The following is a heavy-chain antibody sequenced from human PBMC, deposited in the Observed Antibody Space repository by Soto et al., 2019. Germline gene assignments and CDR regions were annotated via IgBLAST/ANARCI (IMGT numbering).Heavy chain of an antibody. CDR3: AKGLSVTGIGGDFDY. CDR1: RITFSTYA. V-gene: IGHV3-23*01. Sequence: EVQLLESGGGLVQPGGSLRLSCAASRITFSTYAMSWVRQAPGKGLEWVSSINDYGDGTYYADSVKGRFAISRDNSKNTMYLQMNSLRAEDTAVYYCAKGLSVTGIGGDFDYWGRGTLVTVSS. CDR2: INDYGDGT. D-gene: IGHD6-19*01. J-gene: IGHJ4*02.